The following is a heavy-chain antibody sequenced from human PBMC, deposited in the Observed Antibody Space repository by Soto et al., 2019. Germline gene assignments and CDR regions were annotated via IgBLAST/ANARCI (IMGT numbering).Heavy chain of an antibody. D-gene: IGHD3-16*01. Sequence: EMQLVESGGGLVQPGMSLRLSCAASGFTFDDYAMYWVGQDPGKGLEWVSGISWNSGRIGYAGSVKGRFTISRDNAKNSMYLQMNSLRPEDTALYYCTKARLWGGDGYNSYYYNAMNVWGQGTTVTVSS. V-gene: IGHV3-9*01. CDR1: GFTFDDYA. CDR3: TKARLWGGDGYNSYYYNAMNV. CDR2: ISWNSGRI. J-gene: IGHJ6*02.